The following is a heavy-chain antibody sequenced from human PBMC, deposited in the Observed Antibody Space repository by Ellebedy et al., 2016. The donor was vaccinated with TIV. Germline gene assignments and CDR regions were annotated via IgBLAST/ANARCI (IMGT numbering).Heavy chain of an antibody. CDR3: ARSGDYYDSSGYYPYWYFDL. D-gene: IGHD3-22*01. V-gene: IGHV1-69*13. CDR2: IIPIFGTA. J-gene: IGHJ2*01. CDR1: GYTFTGYY. Sequence: AASVKVSCKASGYTFTGYYMNWVRQAPGQGLEWMGGIIPIFGTANYAQKFQGRVTITADESTSTAYMELSSLRSEDTAVYYCARSGDYYDSSGYYPYWYFDLWGRGTLVTVSS.